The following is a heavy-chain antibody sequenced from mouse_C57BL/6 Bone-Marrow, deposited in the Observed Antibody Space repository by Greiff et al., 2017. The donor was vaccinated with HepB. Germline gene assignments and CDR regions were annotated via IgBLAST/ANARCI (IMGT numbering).Heavy chain of an antibody. CDR1: GYTFTSYW. CDR2: IDPNSGGT. Sequence: QVQLQQPGAELVKPGASVKLSCKASGYTFTSYWMHWVKQRPGRGLEWIGRIDPNSGGTKYNEKFKSKATLTVDKPSSTAYMQLSSLPSEDSAVYYCARSGDDGYYRAWFAYWGQGTLVTVSA. CDR3: ARSGDDGYYRAWFAY. D-gene: IGHD2-3*01. V-gene: IGHV1-72*01. J-gene: IGHJ3*01.